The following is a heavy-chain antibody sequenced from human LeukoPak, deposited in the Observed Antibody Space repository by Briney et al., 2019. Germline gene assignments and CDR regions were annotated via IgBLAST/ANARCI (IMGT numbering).Heavy chain of an antibody. D-gene: IGHD1-26*01. CDR2: IGVAANT. CDR3: ARQNTPHGNFDY. V-gene: IGHV3-13*01. Sequence: GGSLRLSCAASRFTFNNYAMNWVRQAPGKGLEWVSAIGVAANTFYSGSVKGRFTISRENAKNSLYLLMSSLRAEDTAVYYCARQNTPHGNFDYWGQGTLVTVSS. CDR1: RFTFNNYA. J-gene: IGHJ4*02.